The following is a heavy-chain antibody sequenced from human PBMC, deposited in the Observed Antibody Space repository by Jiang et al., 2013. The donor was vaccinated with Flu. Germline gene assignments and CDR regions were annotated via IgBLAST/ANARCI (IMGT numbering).Heavy chain of an antibody. J-gene: IGHJ4*02. Sequence: LLKPSETLSLTCAVYGGSFSGYYWSWIRQPPGKGLEWIGEINHSGSTNYNPSLKSRVTISVDTSKNQFSLKLSSVAAADTAVYYCARRPVSRYNWNFDVGNYYFDYWGQGTLVTVSS. CDR2: INHSGST. D-gene: IGHD1-7*01. CDR3: ARRPVSRYNWNFDVGNYYFDY. CDR1: GGSFSGYY. V-gene: IGHV4-34*01.